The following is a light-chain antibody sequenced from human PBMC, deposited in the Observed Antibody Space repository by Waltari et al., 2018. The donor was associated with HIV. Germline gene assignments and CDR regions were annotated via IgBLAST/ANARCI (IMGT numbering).Light chain of an antibody. V-gene: IGLV1-47*01. Sequence: QSVLTQPPSASGTPGQRVTISCSGSSPNIGRNYVYWYQQLPGTTPKLLIYRNKQRPSGVPDRFSGSKSGTSASLAISGLRSEDEADYYCAAWDDSLSGHVVFGGGTKLTVL. J-gene: IGLJ2*01. CDR1: SPNIGRNY. CDR3: AAWDDSLSGHVV. CDR2: RNK.